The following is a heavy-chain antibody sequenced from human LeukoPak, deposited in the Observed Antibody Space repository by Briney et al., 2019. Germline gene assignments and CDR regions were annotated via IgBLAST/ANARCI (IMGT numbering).Heavy chain of an antibody. CDR3: ARDRDPLQNWYFDL. D-gene: IGHD5-24*01. Sequence: SETLSLTCTVSGGSISSSYWSWIRQPSGKGLEWLGSIYYSGSTNYNPSLKSRVTISVDTSKNQFSLKLSSVTAADTAAYYCARDRDPLQNWYFDLWGRGTLVTVSS. V-gene: IGHV4-59*01. J-gene: IGHJ2*01. CDR2: IYYSGST. CDR1: GGSISSSY.